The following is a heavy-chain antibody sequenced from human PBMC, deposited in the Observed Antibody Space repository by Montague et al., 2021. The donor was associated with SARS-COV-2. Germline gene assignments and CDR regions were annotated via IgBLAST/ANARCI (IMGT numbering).Heavy chain of an antibody. J-gene: IGHJ4*02. V-gene: IGHV4-39*01. CDR1: GGPISGSSDY. Sequence: SETLSLTCTVTGGPISGSSDYWGWIRQSPGEGLEWIASVDYSGNTYYSPSLKSRLTISVDTSKNQFSLKLNSVTAADTALYYCARREYSYGWGDWGQGTLVTASS. CDR2: VDYSGNT. CDR3: ARREYSYGWGD. D-gene: IGHD5-18*01.